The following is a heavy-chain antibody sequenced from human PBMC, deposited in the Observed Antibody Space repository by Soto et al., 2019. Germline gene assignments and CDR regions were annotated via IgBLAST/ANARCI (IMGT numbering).Heavy chain of an antibody. Sequence: GGSLRLSCTASGFICSSYDMSWVRQAPGKGLEWVSTILVDGRTFYVDSVKGRFTISRDSSQNTVYLQMNSLTAGDTALYYCAKATATGGGAFDICGQGTMVTV. CDR2: ILVDGRT. CDR1: GFICSSYD. CDR3: AKATATGGGAFDI. D-gene: IGHD2-8*02. V-gene: IGHV3-23*01. J-gene: IGHJ3*02.